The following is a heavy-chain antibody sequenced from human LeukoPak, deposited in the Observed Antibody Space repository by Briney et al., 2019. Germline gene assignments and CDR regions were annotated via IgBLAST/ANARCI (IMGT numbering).Heavy chain of an antibody. J-gene: IGHJ4*02. CDR1: GFTFSNAW. V-gene: IGHV3-15*01. Sequence: GGSLRLSCAASGFTFSNAWMSWVRQAPGKGLEWVGRIKSKTDGGTTDYAAPVKGRFTISRDDSKNTLYLQMNSLRAEDTAVYYCARGANVAYDFWSGYYDYWGQGTLVTVSS. CDR3: ARGANVAYDFWSGYYDY. CDR2: IKSKTDGGTT. D-gene: IGHD3-3*01.